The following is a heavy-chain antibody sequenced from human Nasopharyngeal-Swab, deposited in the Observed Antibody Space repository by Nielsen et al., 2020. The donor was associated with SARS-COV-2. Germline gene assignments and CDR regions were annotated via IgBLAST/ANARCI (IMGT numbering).Heavy chain of an antibody. J-gene: IGHJ4*02. D-gene: IGHD2-15*01. V-gene: IGHV1-46*01. CDR3: AREKGEGYCSGGSCYFPYY. CDR2: IKSSGGTT. Sequence: ASVKVSCKASGYTFTSYYMHWVRQAPGQGLEWMGIIKSSGGTTRYAQKFQGRVTLTRDTSASTAYMELSSLRSEDTAVYYCAREKGEGYCSGGSCYFPYYWGQGTLVTVSS. CDR1: GYTFTSYY.